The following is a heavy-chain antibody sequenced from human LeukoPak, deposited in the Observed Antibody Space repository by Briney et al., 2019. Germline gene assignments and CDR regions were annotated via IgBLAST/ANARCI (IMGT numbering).Heavy chain of an antibody. Sequence: PSGTLSLTCAVSGDSISSKNWWNWVRQPPGKGLEWLGEIYHGGNTNYNPSLKSRVTISEDKSKNQFSLILSSVTAAYTAVYYCARDREYSKSWSFDYWGQGTLVTVSS. CDR2: IYHGGNT. V-gene: IGHV4-4*02. D-gene: IGHD6-13*01. CDR1: GDSISSKNW. J-gene: IGHJ4*02. CDR3: ARDREYSKSWSFDY.